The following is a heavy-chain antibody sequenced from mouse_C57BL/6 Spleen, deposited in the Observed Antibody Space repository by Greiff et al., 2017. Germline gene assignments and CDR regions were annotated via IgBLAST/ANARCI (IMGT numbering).Heavy chain of an antibody. Sequence: QVQLQQPGAELVKPGASVKLSCKASGYTFTSYWMHWVKQRPGRGLEWIGRIDPNSGGTTYNEKFKSKATLTVDKPSSTAYMQLSSLTSEDSAVYDCAKGFYGSSYVGYCDVWGTGTTVTVSS. CDR1: GYTFTSYW. J-gene: IGHJ1*03. CDR2: IDPNSGGT. CDR3: AKGFYGSSYVGYCDV. V-gene: IGHV1-72*01. D-gene: IGHD1-1*01.